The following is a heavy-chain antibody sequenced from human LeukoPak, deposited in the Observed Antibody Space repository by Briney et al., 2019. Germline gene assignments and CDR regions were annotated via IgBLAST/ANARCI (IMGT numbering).Heavy chain of an antibody. Sequence: SVKVSCKASGFTFTSSAVQWVRQARGQRLEWIGWIVVGSGNTNYAQKFQERVTITRDMSTSTAYMELSSLRSEDTAVYYCAAVPRGVVVPAAIGSAKTKADYWGQGTLVTLSS. CDR1: GFTFTSSA. J-gene: IGHJ4*02. V-gene: IGHV1-58*01. CDR2: IVVGSGNT. D-gene: IGHD2-2*01. CDR3: AAVPRGVVVPAAIGSAKTKADY.